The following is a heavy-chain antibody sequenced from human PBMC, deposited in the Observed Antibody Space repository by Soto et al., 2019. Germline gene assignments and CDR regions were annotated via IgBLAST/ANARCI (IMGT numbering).Heavy chain of an antibody. J-gene: IGHJ6*03. CDR2: IKQEGSEK. D-gene: IGHD3-3*01. V-gene: IGHV3-7*01. CDR3: ARHQVAYDFWIRKGYFSYTDV. Sequence: EVQLVESGGGLVQPGGSLRLSCAASGFTFSNYWMSWVRQAPGKGLEWVASIKQEGSEKDYVDSVRGRFTISRDNAKKSLYLQMNGLRAEDTAVYYCARHQVAYDFWIRKGYFSYTDVWGKGTTVTVSS. CDR1: GFTFSNYW.